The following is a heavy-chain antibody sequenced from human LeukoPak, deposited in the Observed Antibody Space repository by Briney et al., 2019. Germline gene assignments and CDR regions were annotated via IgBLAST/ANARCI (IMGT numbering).Heavy chain of an antibody. CDR2: INYNGGTR. Sequence: GGSLRLSCSASGFTSSTYTMHWVRQAPGKGLEYVSAINYNGGTRYYADSVKGRFIISRDNSRNTLYLQVSSLRAEDTAVYYRVRWVDTTMINDYWGQGTLVTVSS. V-gene: IGHV3-64D*06. D-gene: IGHD5-18*01. CDR1: GFTSSTYT. CDR3: VRWVDTTMINDY. J-gene: IGHJ4*02.